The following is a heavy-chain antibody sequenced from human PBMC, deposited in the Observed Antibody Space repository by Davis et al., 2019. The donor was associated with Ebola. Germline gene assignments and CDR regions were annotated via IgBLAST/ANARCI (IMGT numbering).Heavy chain of an antibody. V-gene: IGHV3-30*04. CDR3: ARWAAAGLYYYGMDV. D-gene: IGHD6-13*01. J-gene: IGHJ6*02. CDR2: ISNDGVTK. CDR1: GFTFSSYA. Sequence: GGSLRLSCAASGFTFSSYAMHWVRQAPGKGPEWVALISNDGVTKYYADSVKGRFTISRDNAKNSLYLQMNSLRDEDTAVYYCARWAAAGLYYYGMDVWGQGTTVTVSS.